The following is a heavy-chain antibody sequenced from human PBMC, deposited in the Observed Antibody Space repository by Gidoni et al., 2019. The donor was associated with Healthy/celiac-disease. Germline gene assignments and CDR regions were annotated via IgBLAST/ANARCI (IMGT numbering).Heavy chain of an antibody. Sequence: EVQLVESGGGVVQPGGSLKLSCAASGFTFSGSAMHWVRQASGKGLEWVGRIRSKANSYATAYAASVKGRFTISRDDSKNTAYLQMNSLKTEDTAVYYCTRDTLGGMDVWGQGTTVTVSS. CDR3: TRDTLGGMDV. V-gene: IGHV3-73*02. CDR2: IRSKANSYAT. D-gene: IGHD3-3*01. J-gene: IGHJ6*02. CDR1: GFTFSGSA.